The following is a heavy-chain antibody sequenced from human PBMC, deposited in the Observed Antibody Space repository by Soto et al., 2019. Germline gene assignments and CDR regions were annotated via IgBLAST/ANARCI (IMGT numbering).Heavy chain of an antibody. D-gene: IGHD3-10*01. CDR1: GGSISSGGYY. V-gene: IGHV4-31*03. CDR3: ARGSWLRELPFDY. J-gene: IGHJ4*02. Sequence: QVQLQETGPGLVKPSQTLSLTCTVSGGSISSGGYYWSWIRQHPGKGLEWIGYIYYSGSTYYNPSVKSRLTISVDTSKNQFSLKLRSVTAADTAVYYCARGSWLRELPFDYCGKGTLVTVSS. CDR2: IYYSGST.